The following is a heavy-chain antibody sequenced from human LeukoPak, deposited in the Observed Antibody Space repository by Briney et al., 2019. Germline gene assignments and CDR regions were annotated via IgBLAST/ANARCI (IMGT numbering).Heavy chain of an antibody. J-gene: IGHJ3*02. CDR1: GDSVSSNSAA. Sequence: SQTLSLTCAISGDSVSSNSAAWNWIRQSPSRGLEWLGRTYYRSKWYNDYAVSVKSRITINPDTSKNQFSLQLNSVTPEDTAVYYCARSSPDPGIAVAGTVFAFDIWGQGTMVTVSS. CDR3: ARSSPDPGIAVAGTVFAFDI. V-gene: IGHV6-1*01. CDR2: TYYRSKWYN. D-gene: IGHD6-19*01.